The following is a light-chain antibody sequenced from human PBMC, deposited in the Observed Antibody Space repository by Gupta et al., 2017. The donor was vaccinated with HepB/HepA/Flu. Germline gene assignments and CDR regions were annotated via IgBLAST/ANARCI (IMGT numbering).Light chain of an antibody. J-gene: IGLJ2*01. CDR3: VLYIGTGVVV. Sequence: QSVGTQEQSFSVSPGATVPLTCGLTSGSVSATYYPSWYQQTPGQAPRMLMYATNSRSSGVPDRFSGSILGNKAALTITGAQAEDESDYYCVLYIGTGVVVIGGGTKLTVL. CDR1: SGSVSATYY. CDR2: ATN. V-gene: IGLV8-61*01.